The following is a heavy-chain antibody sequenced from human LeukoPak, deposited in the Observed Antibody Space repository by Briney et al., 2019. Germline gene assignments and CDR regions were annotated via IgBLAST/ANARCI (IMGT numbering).Heavy chain of an antibody. Sequence: GSLRLSCAAPGFSFSSNWMGWVRQAPGKGLEWVAHIKRDGSQKYYLDSVKGRFTISRDNAKNPLYLQMNSLRVEDTAVYYCARVPDDPWSGYFFDCWGQGTLVTVSS. CDR1: GFSFSSNW. D-gene: IGHD3-3*01. J-gene: IGHJ4*02. CDR2: IKRDGSQK. V-gene: IGHV3-7*01. CDR3: ARVPDDPWSGYFFDC.